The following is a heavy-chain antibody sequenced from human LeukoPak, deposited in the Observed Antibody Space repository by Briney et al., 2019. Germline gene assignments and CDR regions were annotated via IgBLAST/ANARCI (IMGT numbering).Heavy chain of an antibody. CDR3: ARDDFEYSVHYGMDV. J-gene: IGHJ6*02. Sequence: SETLSLTCTVSGGSISSYYWSWIRQSPGKGLEWIGRVYRSGNTNYNPSLKSRVTMSVDTSKNQISLRLRSVTAAGTAVYYCARDDFEYSVHYGMDVWGQGTTVTVSS. CDR2: VYRSGNT. D-gene: IGHD3-9*01. V-gene: IGHV4-4*07. CDR1: GGSISSYY.